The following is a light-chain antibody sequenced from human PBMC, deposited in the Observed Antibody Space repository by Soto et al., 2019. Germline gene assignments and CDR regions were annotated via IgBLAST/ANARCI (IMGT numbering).Light chain of an antibody. CDR1: STDFVSYNR. J-gene: IGLJ1*01. CDR3: SLYTSENAYV. CDR2: EVS. Sequence: QSALTHPPSVSGSPGQSVTISCTGTSTDFVSYNRVSWYQQPPGTAPKLMIYEVSKRPSGVPDRFSGSKSGNTASLTISGLQAADEADYYCSLYTSENAYVFGTGTRSPS. V-gene: IGLV2-18*01.